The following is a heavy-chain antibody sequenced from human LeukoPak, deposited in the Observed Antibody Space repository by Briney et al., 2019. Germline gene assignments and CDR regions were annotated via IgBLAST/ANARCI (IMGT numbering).Heavy chain of an antibody. V-gene: IGHV1-18*01. CDR3: ARDHCSGGSCYWFWFDP. J-gene: IGHJ5*02. CDR1: GYTFASYG. Sequence: ASVKVSCKASGYTFASYGISWVRQAPGQGLEWMGWISAYNGNTNYAQKLQGRVTMTTDTSTSTAYMELRSLRSDDTAVYYCARDHCSGGSCYWFWFDPWGQGTLVTVSS. D-gene: IGHD2-15*01. CDR2: ISAYNGNT.